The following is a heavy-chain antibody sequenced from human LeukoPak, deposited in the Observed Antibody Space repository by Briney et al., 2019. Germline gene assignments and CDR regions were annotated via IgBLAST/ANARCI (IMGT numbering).Heavy chain of an antibody. CDR2: INPNSGGT. D-gene: IGHD2-2*01. CDR1: GYTFTGYY. Sequence: ASVKVSCKASGYTFTGYYMHWVRQAPGQGLEWMGWINPNSGGTNYAQKFQGWVTMTRDTSISTAYMELSRLRSDDTAVYYCARDKRGPATAYYYGMDVWGQGTTVTVSS. J-gene: IGHJ6*02. CDR3: ARDKRGPATAYYYGMDV. V-gene: IGHV1-2*04.